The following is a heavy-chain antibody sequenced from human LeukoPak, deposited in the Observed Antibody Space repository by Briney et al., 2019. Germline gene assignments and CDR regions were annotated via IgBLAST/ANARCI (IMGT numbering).Heavy chain of an antibody. CDR2: ISLGDSDT. CDR3: ARRVGADFDY. Sequence: GESLKISCKASVYNFISYWICWVRQLPGKGLEWMGIISLGDSDTRYSPSFQGQVTISADKSISTAYLQWSSLKASDTAMYYCARRVGADFDYWGQGTLVTVSS. CDR1: VYNFISYW. V-gene: IGHV5-51*01. D-gene: IGHD1-26*01. J-gene: IGHJ4*02.